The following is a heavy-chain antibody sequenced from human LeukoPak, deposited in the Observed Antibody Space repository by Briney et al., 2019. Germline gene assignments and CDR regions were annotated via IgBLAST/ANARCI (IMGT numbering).Heavy chain of an antibody. CDR2: IYYSGST. CDR3: ARDPRCSGGSCYAADAFDI. CDR1: GGSISSYY. V-gene: IGHV4-59*01. D-gene: IGHD2-15*01. J-gene: IGHJ3*02. Sequence: SETLSLTCTVSGGSISSYYWSWIRQPPGKGLEWIGYIYYSGSTNYNPSLKSRVTISVDTSKNQFSLKLSSVTAADTAVYYCARDPRCSGGSCYAADAFDIWGQGTTVTVSS.